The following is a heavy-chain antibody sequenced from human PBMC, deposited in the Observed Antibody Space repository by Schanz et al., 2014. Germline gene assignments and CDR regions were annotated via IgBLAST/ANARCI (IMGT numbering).Heavy chain of an antibody. Sequence: EVQLMESGGGLVKPGGSLRLSCAASGITFSSHSFNWVRQAPGKGLEWISYITYNGGTIYYADSVKGRFTISRDNSKNTLYLQMNSLRAEDTAVYYCAKTPREYCNYDNCPNWFDSGGQGTLVTASS. J-gene: IGHJ5*01. CDR3: AKTPREYCNYDNCPNWFDS. CDR2: ITYNGGTI. D-gene: IGHD2-15*01. V-gene: IGHV3-21*05. CDR1: GITFSSHS.